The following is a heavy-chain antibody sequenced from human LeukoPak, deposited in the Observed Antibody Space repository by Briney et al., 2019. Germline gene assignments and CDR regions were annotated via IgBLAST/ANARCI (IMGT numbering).Heavy chain of an antibody. CDR3: AKRDDSWYYFDY. CDR1: GFTFDDYA. V-gene: IGHV3-9*01. CDR2: ISWNSGSI. Sequence: GGSLRLSCAASGFTFDDYAMHWVRQAPGKGLEWVSGISWNSGSIGYADSVKGRFTIYRDNAKNSLYLQMNSLRAEDTALYYCAKRDDSWYYFDYWGQGTLVTVSS. J-gene: IGHJ4*02. D-gene: IGHD6-13*01.